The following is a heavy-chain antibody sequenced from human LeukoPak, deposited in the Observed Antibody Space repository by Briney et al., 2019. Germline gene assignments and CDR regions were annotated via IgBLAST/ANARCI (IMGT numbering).Heavy chain of an antibody. Sequence: GGSLSLSRAPAGFTFIRYGMHWVRQAPGRWLEWVAVIWYDGSNNYYADSVKGRFTISRDNSKNTLYQQINSLRPEDTSLYYRAKQQAAFAYWGQGTMVSVSS. J-gene: IGHJ4*02. V-gene: IGHV3-33*06. D-gene: IGHD6-13*01. CDR3: AKQQAAFAY. CDR2: IWYDGSNN. CDR1: GFTFIRYG.